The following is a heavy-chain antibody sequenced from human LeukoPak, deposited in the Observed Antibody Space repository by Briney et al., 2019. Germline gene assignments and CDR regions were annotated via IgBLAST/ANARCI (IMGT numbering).Heavy chain of an antibody. CDR3: ARVGGYSYGYGDAFDI. CDR2: ISAYNGNT. V-gene: IGHV1-18*01. Sequence: ASVKVSCKACGYTFTIYGISWVRQARGQGLEWMGWISAYNGNTHYAQKLQGRVTMTTDTSTSTAYMELRSLISDDTAVYYCARVGGYSYGYGDAFDIWGQGTMVTVSS. D-gene: IGHD5-18*01. J-gene: IGHJ3*02. CDR1: GYTFTIYG.